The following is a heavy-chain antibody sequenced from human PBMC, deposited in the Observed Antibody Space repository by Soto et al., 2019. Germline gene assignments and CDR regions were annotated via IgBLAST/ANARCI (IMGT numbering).Heavy chain of an antibody. Sequence: GGSLRLSCAASGFTFSSYAMSWVRQAPGKGLEWVSAISGSGGSTYYADSVKGRFTISRDNSKNTLYLQMNSLRAEDTAVHYCANDYGSGSYYILWGQGTLVTVSS. V-gene: IGHV3-23*01. CDR3: ANDYGSGSYYIL. D-gene: IGHD3-10*01. J-gene: IGHJ4*02. CDR2: ISGSGGST. CDR1: GFTFSSYA.